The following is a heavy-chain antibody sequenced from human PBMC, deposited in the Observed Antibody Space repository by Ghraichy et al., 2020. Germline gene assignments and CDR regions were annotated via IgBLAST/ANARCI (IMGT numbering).Heavy chain of an antibody. V-gene: IGHV3-23*01. CDR1: GFTFSSYA. J-gene: IGHJ4*02. D-gene: IGHD2-21*01. Sequence: GESLNISCAASGFTFSSYAMSWVRQAPGKGLEWVSAISGSGGSTYYADSVKGRFTISRDNSKNTLYLQMNSLRAEDTAVYYCAKDQLLVVVAPTTAPHGPIDYWGQGTLVTVSS. CDR2: ISGSGGST. CDR3: AKDQLLVVVAPTTAPHGPIDY.